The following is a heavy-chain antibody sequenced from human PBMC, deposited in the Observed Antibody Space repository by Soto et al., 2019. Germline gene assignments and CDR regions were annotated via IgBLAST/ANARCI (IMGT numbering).Heavy chain of an antibody. J-gene: IGHJ4*02. CDR2: VYYTGST. CDR1: GAPISGSY. Sequence: XASLSPNCSVCGAPISGSYWSWIRQSPGKGLEWLGYVYYTGSTNYSPSLRSRVSISVDTSKNEFSLRLSSVTAADTAVYFCARSVAVPGAHIDYWGQRTQVTVSS. V-gene: IGHV4-59*01. D-gene: IGHD6-19*01. CDR3: ARSVAVPGAHIDY.